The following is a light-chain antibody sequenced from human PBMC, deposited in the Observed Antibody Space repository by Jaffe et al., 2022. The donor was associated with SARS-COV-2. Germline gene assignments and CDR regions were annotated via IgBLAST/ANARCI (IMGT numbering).Light chain of an antibody. CDR2: RNN. J-gene: IGLJ3*02. Sequence: QSVLTQPPSSSGTPGQRVTISCSGSSSNIGNNYVYWYQHLPGTAPKLLIYRNNQRPSGVPDRFSGSKSGTSVSLAISGLRSEDEADYYCAAWDDSLSGWVFGGGTKLTVL. CDR3: AAWDDSLSGWV. CDR1: SSNIGNNY. V-gene: IGLV1-47*01.